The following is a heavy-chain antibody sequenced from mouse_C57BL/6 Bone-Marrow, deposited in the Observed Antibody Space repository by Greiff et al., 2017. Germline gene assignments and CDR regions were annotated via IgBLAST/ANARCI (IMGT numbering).Heavy chain of an antibody. CDR3: TRGILYYYAMDY. Sequence: EVKLMESGEGLVKPGGSLKLSCAASGFTFSSYAMSWVRQTPEKRLEWVAYISSGGDYIYYADTVKGRFTISRDNARNTLYLQMSSLKSEDTAMYYCTRGILYYYAMDYWGQGTSVTVSS. CDR2: ISSGGDYI. CDR1: GFTFSSYA. V-gene: IGHV5-9-1*02. J-gene: IGHJ4*01.